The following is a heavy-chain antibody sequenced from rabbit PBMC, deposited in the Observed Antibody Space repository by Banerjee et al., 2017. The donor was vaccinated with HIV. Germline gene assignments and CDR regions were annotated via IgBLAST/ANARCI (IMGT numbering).Heavy chain of an antibody. V-gene: IGHV1S45*01. CDR3: ARGPTSGDYGFNL. J-gene: IGHJ4*01. Sequence: QEQLVESGGGLVKPGASLTLPCTASGFSFSSSYYMCWVRQAPGKGLEWIACISAGSSGNTYYASWANGRFTISKTSSTVDLKMTSLTVADTATYFCARGPTSGDYGFNLWGPGTLVTVS. CDR2: ISAGSSGNT. CDR1: GFSFSSSYY. D-gene: IGHD2-1*01.